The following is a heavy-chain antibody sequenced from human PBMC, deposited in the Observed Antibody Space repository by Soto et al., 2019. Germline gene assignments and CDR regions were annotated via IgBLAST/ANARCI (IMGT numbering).Heavy chain of an antibody. D-gene: IGHD3-10*01. CDR2: INHSGST. J-gene: IGHJ6*02. Sequence: ETLSLTCAVYGGSFSGYYWSWIRQPPGKGLEWIGEINHSGSTNYNPSLKSRVTISVDTSKNQFSLKLSSVTAADTAVYYCARVIGLWFGHPYGMDVWGQGTTVTVSS. V-gene: IGHV4-34*01. CDR1: GGSFSGYY. CDR3: ARVIGLWFGHPYGMDV.